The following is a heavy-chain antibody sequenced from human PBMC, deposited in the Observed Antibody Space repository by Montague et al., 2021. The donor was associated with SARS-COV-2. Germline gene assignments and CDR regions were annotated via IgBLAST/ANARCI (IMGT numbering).Heavy chain of an antibody. J-gene: IGHJ4*02. Sequence: SLRLSCAASGFTFSSYAMHWVRQAPGKGLEWVAVISYDGSNKYYAGSVKGRFTISRDNSKNTLYLQMNSLRAEDTAVYYCAAALLWFGGVDYWGQGTLVTVSS. V-gene: IGHV3-30-3*01. CDR3: AAALLWFGGVDY. CDR2: ISYDGSNK. CDR1: GFTFSSYA. D-gene: IGHD3-10*01.